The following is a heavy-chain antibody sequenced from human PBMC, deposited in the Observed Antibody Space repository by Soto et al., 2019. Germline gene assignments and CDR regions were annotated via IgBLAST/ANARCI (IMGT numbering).Heavy chain of an antibody. CDR1: GESISIYY. Sequence: SESLSLASTVSGESISIYYGGWSRQPQGKGLEWIGYIYYSGSTNYNPSLKSRVTISVDTSKNQFSLKLSSVTAADTAVYFSARGPPGMIGGIFDYWGQGTLVTVSS. J-gene: IGHJ4*02. CDR2: IYYSGST. V-gene: IGHV4-59*01. D-gene: IGHD3-22*01. CDR3: ARGPPGMIGGIFDY.